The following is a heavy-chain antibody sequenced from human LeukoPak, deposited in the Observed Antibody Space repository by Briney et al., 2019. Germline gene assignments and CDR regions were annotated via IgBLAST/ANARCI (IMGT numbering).Heavy chain of an antibody. D-gene: IGHD6-13*01. CDR3: ARELAAAAEGWFDP. J-gene: IGHJ5*02. Sequence: PSETLSLTCTVSGGSISTYYWSWIRQPPGKGLEWIGFIYYSGSTNYNPSLKSRVTISVDTSKNQFSLKLSSVTAADTAVYYCARELAAAAEGWFDPWGQGTLVTVPS. CDR1: GGSISTYY. V-gene: IGHV4-59*01. CDR2: IYYSGST.